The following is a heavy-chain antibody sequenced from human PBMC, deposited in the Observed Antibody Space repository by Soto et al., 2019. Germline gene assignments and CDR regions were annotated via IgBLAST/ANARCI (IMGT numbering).Heavy chain of an antibody. Sequence: GGSLRLSCAASGFTFSSYAMSWVRQAPGKGLEWVSAISGSGGSTYYADSVKGRFTISRDNSKNTLYLQMNSLRAEDTAVYYCAKDLYGDLTIYYYYGMDVWGQGTTVTVSS. D-gene: IGHD4-17*01. J-gene: IGHJ6*02. V-gene: IGHV3-23*01. CDR1: GFTFSSYA. CDR3: AKDLYGDLTIYYYYGMDV. CDR2: ISGSGGST.